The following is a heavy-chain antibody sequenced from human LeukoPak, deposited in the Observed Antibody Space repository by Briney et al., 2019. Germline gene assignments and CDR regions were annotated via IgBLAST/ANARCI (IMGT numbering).Heavy chain of an antibody. CDR2: IKQDGSET. V-gene: IGHV3-7*01. Sequence: SGFXXXNFWMHWVRQAPGEGLEWVGGIKQDGSETYYVEPVKGRFTISRDNAKNSLVLQMNSLRAEDTAVYYCASGDWFSGRAEFFFDFWGQGTLVTVSS. CDR3: ASGDWFSGRAEFFFDF. J-gene: IGHJ4*02. D-gene: IGHD3-9*01. CDR1: GFXXXNFW.